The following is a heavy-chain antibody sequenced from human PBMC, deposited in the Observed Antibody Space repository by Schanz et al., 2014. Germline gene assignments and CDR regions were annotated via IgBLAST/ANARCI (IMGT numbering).Heavy chain of an antibody. CDR1: GYPFTSDD. CDR3: ARGGGPEDVFDI. CDR2: MNPNSGDT. V-gene: IGHV1-8*01. J-gene: IGHJ3*02. Sequence: QVQLVQSGAEVKKPGASVKVSCRASGYPFTSDDITWVRQAPGQGLEWMGWMNPNSGDTGYPRKFQDRVTMTRNTSISTAYMELSSLRSDDTAVYYCARGGGPEDVFDIWGQGTILTVSS.